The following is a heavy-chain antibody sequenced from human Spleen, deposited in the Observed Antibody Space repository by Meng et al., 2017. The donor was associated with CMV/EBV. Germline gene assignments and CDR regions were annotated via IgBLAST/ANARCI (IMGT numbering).Heavy chain of an antibody. CDR2: IYYSGST. CDR3: ARGGHGTIFGVGWSSWFDP. J-gene: IGHJ5*02. D-gene: IGHD3-3*01. V-gene: IGHV4-39*07. CDR1: GGSISSSSYY. Sequence: QLQLQESGPGLVKPSXTLSLTCTXSGGSISSSSYYWGWIRQPPGKGLEWIGSIYYSGSTYYNPSLKSRVTISVDTSKNQFSLKLSSVTAADTAVYYCARGGHGTIFGVGWSSWFDPWGQGTLVTVSS.